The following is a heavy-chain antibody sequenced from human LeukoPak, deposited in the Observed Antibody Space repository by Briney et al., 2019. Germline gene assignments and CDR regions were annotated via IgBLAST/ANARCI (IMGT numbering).Heavy chain of an antibody. J-gene: IGHJ4*02. CDR1: GYSLGKNYY. D-gene: IGHD3-16*01. CDR2: IYGRAST. Sequence: SETLSLTWAVSGYSLGKNYYWGWIRQSPGKGLEWIGRIYGRASTSYNPSLMNRVTMSVDTSKNHFSLQLTSVTAADTAVYYCARYDSRGSASTRFDYWGPGILVTVSS. CDR3: ARYDSRGSASTRFDY. V-gene: IGHV4-38-2*01.